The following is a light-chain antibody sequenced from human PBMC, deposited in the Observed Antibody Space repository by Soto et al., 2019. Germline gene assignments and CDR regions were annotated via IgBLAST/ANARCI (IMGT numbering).Light chain of an antibody. CDR2: TDI. J-gene: IGLJ1*01. Sequence: QSVLTQPPSASGTPGQRVTISCSGSSSNIGRNSVNWYQQLPGTAPKLLIYTDIQRPSGVPDRFSGSKSGTSASLAISGLQSEAEADYYCAAWDDSLNGYVFGPGTQLTVL. CDR3: AAWDDSLNGYV. V-gene: IGLV1-44*01. CDR1: SSNIGRNS.